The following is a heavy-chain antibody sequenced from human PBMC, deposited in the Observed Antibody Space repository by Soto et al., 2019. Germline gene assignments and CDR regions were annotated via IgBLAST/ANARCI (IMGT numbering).Heavy chain of an antibody. CDR1: STSGHF. CDR3: ARHPSDFWFDP. Sequence: STSGHFGCWIRQPPGKGLEWIGSIYYSGSTYYNPSLKSRVTVSVDTSKNQFSLKLSSVTAADTAVYYCARHPSDFWFDPWGQGTLVTVS. V-gene: IGHV4-39*01. J-gene: IGHJ5*02. CDR2: IYYSGST. D-gene: IGHD2-21*02.